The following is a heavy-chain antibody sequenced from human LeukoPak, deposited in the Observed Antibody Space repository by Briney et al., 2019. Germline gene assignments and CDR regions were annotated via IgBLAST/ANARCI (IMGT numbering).Heavy chain of an antibody. CDR3: ARVPLGYCSGGSCRLSDY. CDR1: GYTFTSYG. J-gene: IGHJ4*02. Sequence: GASVKVSWKASGYTFTSYGISWVRQAPGQGLEWMGWISAYNGNTNYAQKLQGRVTMTTDTSTSTAYMELRSLRSGDTAVYYCARVPLGYCSGGSCRLSDYWGQGTLVTVSS. CDR2: ISAYNGNT. D-gene: IGHD2-15*01. V-gene: IGHV1-18*01.